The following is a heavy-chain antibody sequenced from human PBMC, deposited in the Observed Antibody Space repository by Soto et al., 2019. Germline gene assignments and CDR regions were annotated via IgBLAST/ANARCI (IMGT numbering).Heavy chain of an antibody. CDR2: ISDSGST. J-gene: IGHJ4*02. CDR1: GFTFSNHA. D-gene: IGHD2-2*01. Sequence: EVQLLESGGALVQPGGSLRLSCAASGFTFSNHAMNWVRQAPGKGLEWVSTISDSGSTYYADSVKGRFTISRDNSKNTXXXXXXXXXXEDTAVYYCARDPGGHYCTSTSCLYFFDHWGQGTLVIVSS. CDR3: ARDPGGHYCTSTSCLYFFDH. V-gene: IGHV3-23*01.